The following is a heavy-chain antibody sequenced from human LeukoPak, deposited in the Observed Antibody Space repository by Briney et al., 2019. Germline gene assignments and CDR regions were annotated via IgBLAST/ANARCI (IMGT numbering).Heavy chain of an antibody. CDR1: GFTFSSYA. D-gene: IGHD3-22*01. Sequence: GGSLRLSCAASGFTFSSYAMHWVRQAPGKGLEWVAVISYDGSNKYYADSVKGRFTISRDNSKNTLYLQMNSLRAEDTAVYYCASSTMIVRQGRAFDIWGQGTMVTVSP. V-gene: IGHV3-30-3*01. CDR3: ASSTMIVRQGRAFDI. CDR2: ISYDGSNK. J-gene: IGHJ3*02.